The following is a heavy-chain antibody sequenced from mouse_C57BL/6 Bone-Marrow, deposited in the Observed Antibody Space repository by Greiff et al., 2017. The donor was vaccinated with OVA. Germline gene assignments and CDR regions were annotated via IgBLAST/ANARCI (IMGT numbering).Heavy chain of an antibody. D-gene: IGHD1-1*01. V-gene: IGHV1-81*01. Sequence: VKLMESGAELARPGASVKLSCKASGYTFTSYGISWVKQRTGQGLEWIGEIYPRSGNTYYNEKFKGKATLTADKSSSTAYMELRSLTSEDSAVYFCARKYYGSSPLAYWGQGTLVTVSA. CDR3: ARKYYGSSPLAY. J-gene: IGHJ3*01. CDR2: IYPRSGNT. CDR1: GYTFTSYG.